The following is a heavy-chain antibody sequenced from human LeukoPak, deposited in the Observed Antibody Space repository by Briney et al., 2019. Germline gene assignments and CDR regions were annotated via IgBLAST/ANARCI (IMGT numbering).Heavy chain of an antibody. V-gene: IGHV4-30-2*01. D-gene: IGHD4-23*01. CDR1: GGSISSGGYS. CDR2: IYHSGST. Sequence: SQTLSLTCAVSGGSISSGGYSWSWIRQPPGKGLEWIGYIYHSGSTYYNPSLKSRVTMSADTSKNQFSLKLSSVTAADTAVYYCARDETGVIDYWGQGTLVTVSS. CDR3: ARDETGVIDY. J-gene: IGHJ4*02.